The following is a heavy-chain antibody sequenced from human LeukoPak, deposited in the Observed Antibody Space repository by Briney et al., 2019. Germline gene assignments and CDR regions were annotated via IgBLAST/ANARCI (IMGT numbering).Heavy chain of an antibody. CDR3: ARRSGITIFSRRYYFDY. V-gene: IGHV4-34*01. J-gene: IGHJ4*02. D-gene: IGHD3-9*01. Sequence: PSETLSLTCTVSGGSISSYYWSWIRQPPGKGLEWIGEINHSGSTNYNPSLKSRVTISVDTSKNQFSLKLSSVTAADTAVYYCARRSGITIFSRRYYFDYWGQGTLVTVSS. CDR1: GGSISSYY. CDR2: INHSGST.